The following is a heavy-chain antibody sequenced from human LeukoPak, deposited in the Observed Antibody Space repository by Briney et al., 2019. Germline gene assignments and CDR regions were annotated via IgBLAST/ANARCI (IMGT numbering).Heavy chain of an antibody. CDR3: ARSGIYYYDSSGSPYYFDY. V-gene: IGHV3-53*01. CDR1: GFTVSINY. D-gene: IGHD3-22*01. CDR2: IYSGGST. Sequence: GGSLRLSCAASGFTVSINYMSWVRQAPGKGLEWVSVIYSGGSTYYADSVKGRFTISRDNSKNTLYLQMNSLRAEDTAVYYCARSGIYYYDSSGSPYYFDYWGQGTLVTVSS. J-gene: IGHJ4*02.